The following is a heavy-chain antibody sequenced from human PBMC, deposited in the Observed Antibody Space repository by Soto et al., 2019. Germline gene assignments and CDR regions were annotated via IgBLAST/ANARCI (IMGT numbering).Heavy chain of an antibody. J-gene: IGHJ4*02. Sequence: ASVKVSCKASGGTFSSYAISWVRQAPGQGLEWMGGIIPIFGTANYAQKFQGRVTITADESTSTAYMELSSLRSEDTAVYYCARGYSSSWYGDYWGQGTLVTVSS. CDR1: GGTFSSYA. CDR2: IIPIFGTA. D-gene: IGHD6-13*01. CDR3: ARGYSSSWYGDY. V-gene: IGHV1-69*13.